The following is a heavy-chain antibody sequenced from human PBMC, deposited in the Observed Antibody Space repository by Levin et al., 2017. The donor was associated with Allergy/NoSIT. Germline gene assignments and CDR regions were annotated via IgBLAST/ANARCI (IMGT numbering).Heavy chain of an antibody. CDR2: IINSGVGT. Sequence: LSLTCAASGFTFNNYAMSWVRQAPGKGLEWVSAIINSGVGTYYADSVKGRFTISRDNSKNTMYLQKNSLRAEDTAVYFCAKDAIRGSDQPYYFDYWGQGTLVTASS. CDR1: GFTFNNYA. CDR3: AKDAIRGSDQPYYFDY. D-gene: IGHD6-19*01. V-gene: IGHV3-23*01. J-gene: IGHJ4*02.